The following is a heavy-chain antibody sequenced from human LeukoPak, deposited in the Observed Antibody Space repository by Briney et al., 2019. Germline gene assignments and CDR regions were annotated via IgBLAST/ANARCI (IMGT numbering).Heavy chain of an antibody. D-gene: IGHD4-11*01. J-gene: IGHJ5*02. V-gene: IGHV1-46*01. Sequence: ASVKVSCKAFGYTFTGYWMHWVRQAPGQGPEWMGIINPSGGSTTYAQKFQGRVTMTRDMSTRTLYMELSSLRSEDTAFYYCARVGDYSPRGWFDPWGQGTLVTVSS. CDR1: GYTFTGYW. CDR3: ARVGDYSPRGWFDP. CDR2: INPSGGST.